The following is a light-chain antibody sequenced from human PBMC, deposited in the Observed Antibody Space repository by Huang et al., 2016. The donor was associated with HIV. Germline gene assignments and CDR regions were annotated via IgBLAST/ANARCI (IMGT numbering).Light chain of an antibody. CDR2: GDS. Sequence: EIVMTQSPATLSVSPGERATLTCRASQSVSSNLAWYQQKPGQAPRLLIYGDSTRATGIPAKFSGSGSGTEFTLTINSLQSEDFAVYYCQHYANWPWFTFGQGTKL. J-gene: IGKJ2*01. CDR1: QSVSSN. CDR3: QHYANWPWFT. V-gene: IGKV3-15*01.